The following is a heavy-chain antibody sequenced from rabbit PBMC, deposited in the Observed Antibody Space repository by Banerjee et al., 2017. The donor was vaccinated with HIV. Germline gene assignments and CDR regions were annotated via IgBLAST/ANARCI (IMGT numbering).Heavy chain of an antibody. V-gene: IGHV1S45*01. Sequence: QEQLEESGGDLVKPGASLTLTCTASGFSFSDRYFVCWVRQAPGKGLEWIACIYAGDGNTYYASRAKGRFTISKTSSTVDLKMTSLTAADTATYFCARIAYAVWGYADWLDLWGPGTLVTVS. CDR1: GFSFSDRYF. D-gene: IGHD6-1*01. CDR2: IYAGDGNT. J-gene: IGHJ5*01. CDR3: ARIAYAVWGYADWLDL.